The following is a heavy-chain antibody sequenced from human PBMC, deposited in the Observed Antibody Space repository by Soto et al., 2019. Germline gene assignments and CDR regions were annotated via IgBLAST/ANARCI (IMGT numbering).Heavy chain of an antibody. Sequence: LSLSCAVSGDSFSISFWWTWVRQPPGKGLEWIGEIYHTETTNYAPSLKSRVTISLDKSMNQFSLRFNSVNPADTAVYYCARYDFGTFDNPGQGIRVTLSS. J-gene: IGHJ4*02. CDR2: IYHTETT. CDR1: GDSFSISFW. V-gene: IGHV4-4*02. D-gene: IGHD4-17*01. CDR3: ARYDFGTFDN.